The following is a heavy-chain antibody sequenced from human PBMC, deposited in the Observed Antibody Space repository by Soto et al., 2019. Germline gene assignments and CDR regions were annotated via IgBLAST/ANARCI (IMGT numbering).Heavy chain of an antibody. D-gene: IGHD2-15*01. J-gene: IGHJ5*02. CDR1: VGAVSSSSYY. CDR3: ARRPKKYCSGGSCYSLIYWFDP. CDR2: IYYSGST. V-gene: IGHV4-39*01. Sequence: PSENLALTIRVSVGAVSSSSYYWGWIRQPPGKGLELIGSIYYSGSTYYNPSLKSRVTISVDTSKNQFSLKLSSVTAADTAVYYCARRPKKYCSGGSCYSLIYWFDPWGQGTLVTVS.